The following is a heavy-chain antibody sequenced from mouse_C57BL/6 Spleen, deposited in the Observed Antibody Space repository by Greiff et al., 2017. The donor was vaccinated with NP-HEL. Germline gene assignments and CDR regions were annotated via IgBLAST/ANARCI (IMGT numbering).Heavy chain of an antibody. CDR1: GYTFTDYY. D-gene: IGHD1-1*01. V-gene: IGHV1-84*01. J-gene: IGHJ1*03. CDR3: ARYALYYGSSYGYFDV. Sequence: VQLQQSGPELVKPGASVKISCKASGYTFTDYYINWVKQRPGQGLEWIGWIYPGSGNTKYNEKFKGKATLTVDTSSSTAYMQLSSLTSEDSAVYFCARYALYYGSSYGYFDVWGTGTTVTVSS. CDR2: IYPGSGNT.